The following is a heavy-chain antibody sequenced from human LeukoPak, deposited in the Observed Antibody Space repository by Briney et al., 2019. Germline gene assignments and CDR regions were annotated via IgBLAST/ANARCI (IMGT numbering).Heavy chain of an antibody. J-gene: IGHJ3*02. CDR3: ARGGGCSGGSCYHDAFDI. Sequence: PGGSLRLSCAASGFTLSSYAMHWVRQAPGKGLEWVAVISYDGSNKYYADSVKGRFTISRANSKNTLYLQMNSLRAEDTAVYYCARGGGCSGGSCYHDAFDIWGQGTMVTVSS. CDR1: GFTLSSYA. D-gene: IGHD2-15*01. V-gene: IGHV3-30*04. CDR2: ISYDGSNK.